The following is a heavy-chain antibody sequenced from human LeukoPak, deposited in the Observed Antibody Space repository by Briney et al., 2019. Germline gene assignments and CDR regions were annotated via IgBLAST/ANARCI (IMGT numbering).Heavy chain of an antibody. D-gene: IGHD2-2*01. CDR1: DDSITMYY. CDR2: VDHTGST. V-gene: IGHV4-59*12. J-gene: IGHJ3*02. CDR3: ARGPPDCSSTSCYAFDAFDI. Sequence: SETLSLTCSVSDDSITMYYWTWIRQPPGKGLEWIGYVDHTGSTNFNPSLNGRVSISRDTTKNLFSLKLSSVTAADTAVYYCARGPPDCSSTSCYAFDAFDIWGQGTMVTVSS.